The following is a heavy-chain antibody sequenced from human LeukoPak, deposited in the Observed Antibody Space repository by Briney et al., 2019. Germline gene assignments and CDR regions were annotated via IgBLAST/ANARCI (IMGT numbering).Heavy chain of an antibody. Sequence: ASVKVSCKASGYTFTGYYMHWVRQAPGQGLEWMGWINPNSGGTNYAQKFQGRVTMTRDTSISTAYMELSRLRPDDTAVYYCAREGEDIVVVPAAMHYWGQGTLVTVSS. CDR1: GYTFTGYY. CDR2: INPNSGGT. V-gene: IGHV1-2*02. J-gene: IGHJ4*02. CDR3: AREGEDIVVVPAAMHY. D-gene: IGHD2-2*01.